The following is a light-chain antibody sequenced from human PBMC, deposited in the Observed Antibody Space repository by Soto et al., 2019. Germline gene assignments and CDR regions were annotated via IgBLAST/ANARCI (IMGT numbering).Light chain of an antibody. CDR3: AAWDARLNGWV. Sequence: QSVLTQPPSTSGTPGQRIIISCSGSSSNIGSDSVNWYQQLPRTAPKLIIYTNNQRPSGVPDRFSGSKSGTSASLAISGLQSEDEADYYCAAWDARLNGWVFGGGTKLTVL. J-gene: IGLJ3*02. CDR1: SSNIGSDS. V-gene: IGLV1-44*01. CDR2: TNN.